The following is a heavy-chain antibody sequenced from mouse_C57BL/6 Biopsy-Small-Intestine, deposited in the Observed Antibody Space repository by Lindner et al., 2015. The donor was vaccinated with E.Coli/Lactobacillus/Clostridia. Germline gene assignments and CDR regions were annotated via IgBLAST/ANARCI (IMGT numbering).Heavy chain of an antibody. J-gene: IGHJ3*01. V-gene: IGHV1-42*01. Sequence: VQLQESGPELVKPGAPVKISCKASGYSFTGYYMHWVKQSPEKSLEWIGEINPSTGGTTYNQKFKAKATLTVDKSSSTAYMQLKSLTSEDSAVYYCARGEEFAYWGQGTLVTVSA. CDR2: INPSTGGT. CDR1: GYSFTGYY. CDR3: ARGEEFAY.